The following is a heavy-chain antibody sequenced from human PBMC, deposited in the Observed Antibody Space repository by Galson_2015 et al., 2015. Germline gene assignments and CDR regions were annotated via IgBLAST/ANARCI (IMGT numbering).Heavy chain of an antibody. D-gene: IGHD3-10*01. CDR2: IGTAGDP. CDR1: GFTFSSYD. J-gene: IGHJ4*02. Sequence: SLRLSCAASGFTFSSYDMHWVRQATGKGLEWVSAIGTAGDPYYPGSVKGRFTISRENAKNSLYLQMNSLRAGDTAVYYCARGRYYGSGSSTPYYFDYWGQGTLVTISS. CDR3: ARGRYYGSGSSTPYYFDY. V-gene: IGHV3-13*05.